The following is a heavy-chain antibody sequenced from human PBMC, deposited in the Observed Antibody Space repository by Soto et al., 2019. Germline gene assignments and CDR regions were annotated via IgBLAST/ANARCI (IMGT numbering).Heavy chain of an antibody. Sequence: ASVKVSCKAFGYTFNAFYMHWVRQAPGQGLEWMGVINPSGDGTSYAQKFQGRVTMTRDTSTSTVYMELSSLRFEDTAVYYCARVALGYDYADVWGQGTTVTVSS. CDR2: INPSGDGT. V-gene: IGHV1-46*02. CDR1: GYTFNAFY. D-gene: IGHD4-17*01. CDR3: ARVALGYDYADV. J-gene: IGHJ6*02.